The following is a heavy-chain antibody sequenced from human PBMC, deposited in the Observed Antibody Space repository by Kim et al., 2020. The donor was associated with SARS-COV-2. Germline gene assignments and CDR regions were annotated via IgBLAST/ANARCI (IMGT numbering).Heavy chain of an antibody. CDR1: GFTFSSYA. CDR3: ARDKCLVVGATRSHYYYYYGMDV. V-gene: IGHV3-30*04. J-gene: IGHJ6*02. D-gene: IGHD1-26*01. CDR2: ISYDGSNK. Sequence: GGSLRLSCAASGFTFSSYAMHWVRQAPGKGLEWVAVISYDGSNKYYVDSVKGRFTISRDNSKNTLYLQMNSLRAEDTAVYYCARDKCLVVGATRSHYYYYYGMDVWGQGTTVTVSS.